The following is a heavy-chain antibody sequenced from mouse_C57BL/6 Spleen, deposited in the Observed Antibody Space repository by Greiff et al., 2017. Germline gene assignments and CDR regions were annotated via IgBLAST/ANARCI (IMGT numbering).Heavy chain of an antibody. CDR3: ARLDDYFFAY. J-gene: IGHJ3*01. Sequence: QVQLQQSGAELVKPGASVKLSCKASGYTFTSYWMQWVKQRPGQGLEWIGEIDPSDSYTNYNQKFKGKATLTVDTSSSTAYMQLSSLTSEDSAVYYCARLDDYFFAYWGQGTLVTVSA. V-gene: IGHV1-50*01. CDR2: IDPSDSYT. D-gene: IGHD2-4*01. CDR1: GYTFTSYW.